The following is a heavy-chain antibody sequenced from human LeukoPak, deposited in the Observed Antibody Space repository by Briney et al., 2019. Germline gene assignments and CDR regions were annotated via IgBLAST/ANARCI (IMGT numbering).Heavy chain of an antibody. CDR3: AREYYYDSKGFST. Sequence: GGSLRLSCTASGFTFGDFTMTWVRQAPGKGLEWVSDISSSGSTIRYADSVKGRFTISRDNAKDSLYLQMNSLRAEDSAMYYCAREYYYDSKGFSTWGQGTLVTVSS. D-gene: IGHD3-22*01. J-gene: IGHJ4*02. CDR2: ISSSGSTI. V-gene: IGHV3-11*01. CDR1: GFTFGDFT.